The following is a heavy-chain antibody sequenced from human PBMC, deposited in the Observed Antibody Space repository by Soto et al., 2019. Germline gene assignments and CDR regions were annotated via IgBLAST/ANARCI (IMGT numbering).Heavy chain of an antibody. CDR2: IYYSGST. V-gene: IGHV4-31*03. CDR1: GGSISSGGYY. CDR3: ARGRSAVYCSSTSCYAGGIAAAGTEDY. D-gene: IGHD2-2*01. J-gene: IGHJ4*02. Sequence: SETLSLTCTVSGGSISSGGYYWSWIRQHPGKGLEWIGYIYYSGSTYYNPSLKSRVTISVDTSKNQFSLKLSSVTAADTAVNYCARGRSAVYCSSTSCYAGGIAAAGTEDYWGQGTLVTVSS.